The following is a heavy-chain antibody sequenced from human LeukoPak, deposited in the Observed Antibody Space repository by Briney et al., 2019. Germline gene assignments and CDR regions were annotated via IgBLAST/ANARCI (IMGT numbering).Heavy chain of an antibody. CDR2: IGIGGSPL. Sequence: GGSLRLSCGASGFPFSTYSMNWVRQAPGKGLEWISYIGIGGSPLSYADSVKGRFTISRDNAKNSLYLQMNSLRDDDTAVYYCARDRDWAFDNWGQGTLVTVSS. D-gene: IGHD2-21*02. V-gene: IGHV3-48*02. J-gene: IGHJ4*02. CDR3: ARDRDWAFDN. CDR1: GFPFSTYS.